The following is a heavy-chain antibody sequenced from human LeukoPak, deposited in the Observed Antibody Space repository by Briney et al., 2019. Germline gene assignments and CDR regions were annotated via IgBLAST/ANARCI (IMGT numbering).Heavy chain of an antibody. Sequence: PGGSLRLSCVASGFSFSSYWMSWVRQTPGKGLEWVANIKQEGSARYYVDSVTGRFTISRDNAMNSLYLQMNSLRVEDTAVYYCARDPGHDTSNYGGLDFWGQGTLVTVSS. CDR2: IKQEGSAR. CDR3: ARDPGHDTSNYGGLDF. CDR1: GFSFSSYW. V-gene: IGHV3-7*01. D-gene: IGHD4-11*01. J-gene: IGHJ4*02.